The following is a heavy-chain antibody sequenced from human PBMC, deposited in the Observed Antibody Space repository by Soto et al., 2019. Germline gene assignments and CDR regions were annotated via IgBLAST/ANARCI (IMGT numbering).Heavy chain of an antibody. D-gene: IGHD2-21*01. CDR1: GYSFTGYY. J-gene: IGHJ5*02. V-gene: IGHV1-2*04. CDR3: ARSVVSIRDWFDP. CDR2: INPNSGGT. Sequence: ASVKVSCEASGYSFTGYYIHWVRQAPGQGLEWVGWINPNSGGTNYGQKFQGWVTMTRDTSISTAYMELSRLTSDDTAVYYCARSVVSIRDWFDPWGQGTLVTVSS.